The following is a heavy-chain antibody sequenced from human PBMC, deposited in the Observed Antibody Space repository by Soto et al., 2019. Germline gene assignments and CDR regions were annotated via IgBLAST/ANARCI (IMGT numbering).Heavy chain of an antibody. D-gene: IGHD1-26*01. CDR2: ITGGGGDT. CDR1: GFTFSSYA. J-gene: IGHJ4*02. Sequence: GESLKISCAASGFTFSSYAMGWVRQYPGKGLEWVSAITGGGGDTYHADSVKGRFTISRDNTEDTLYLQMNSLKVEDTAVYYCAKGSATSRPYYFDCWGQGTLVTVSS. CDR3: AKGSATSRPYYFDC. V-gene: IGHV3-23*01.